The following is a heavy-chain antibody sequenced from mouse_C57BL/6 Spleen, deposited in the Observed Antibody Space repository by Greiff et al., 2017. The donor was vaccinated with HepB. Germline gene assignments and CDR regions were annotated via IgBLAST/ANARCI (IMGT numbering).Heavy chain of an antibody. CDR2: INPNNGGT. D-gene: IGHD3-2*02. V-gene: IGHV1-22*01. CDR3: ARWEQLRLNSFFDY. J-gene: IGHJ2*01. CDR1: GYTFTDYN. Sequence: EVQLQQSGPELVKPGASVKMSCKASGYTFTDYNMHWVKQSHGKSLEWIGYINPNNGGTSYNQKFKGKATLTVNKSSSTAYMELRSLTSEDSAVYYCARWEQLRLNSFFDYWGQGTTLTVSS.